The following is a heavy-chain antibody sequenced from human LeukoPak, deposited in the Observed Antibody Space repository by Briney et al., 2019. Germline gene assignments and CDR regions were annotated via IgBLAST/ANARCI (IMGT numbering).Heavy chain of an antibody. Sequence: GGSLRLSCAASGFTFSSYAMSWVRQAPGKGLEWVSVISSSGDSIYYADAVKGRFTISRDNSKNTVNLQMNSLRAEDTAVYFCAKAAFFYGSGTYYNDYWGQGTLVTVSS. J-gene: IGHJ4*02. CDR3: AKAAFFYGSGTYYNDY. D-gene: IGHD3-10*01. CDR2: ISSSGDSI. V-gene: IGHV3-23*01. CDR1: GFTFSSYA.